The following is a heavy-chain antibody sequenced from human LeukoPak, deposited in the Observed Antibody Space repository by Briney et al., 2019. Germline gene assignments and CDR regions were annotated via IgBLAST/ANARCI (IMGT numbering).Heavy chain of an antibody. CDR2: IKSKNVGGTT. CDR1: GFTFNNAW. J-gene: IGHJ5*02. Sequence: GGSLRLSCAASGFTFNNAWMNWVRQAPGKGLEWVGRIKSKNVGGTTDYAAPVKGRFTISRDDSKNTVYLQINSLKIEDTAVYYCTSHAAFDPWGQGTLVTVSS. CDR3: TSHAAFDP. V-gene: IGHV3-15*01.